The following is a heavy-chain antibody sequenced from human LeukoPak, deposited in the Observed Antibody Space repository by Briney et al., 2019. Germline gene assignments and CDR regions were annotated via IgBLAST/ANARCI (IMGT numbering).Heavy chain of an antibody. CDR1: GFTFSSYW. CDR3: ARSPGSTVKYYYYYGMDV. V-gene: IGHV3-74*01. J-gene: IGHJ6*02. D-gene: IGHD2-2*01. Sequence: GGSLRLSCAASGFTFSSYWMHWVRQAPGKGLVWVSRINSDGSSTSYADSVKGRFTISRDNAKNTLYLQMNSLRAEDTAVYYCARSPGSTVKYYYYYGMDVWGQGTTVTVSS. CDR2: INSDGSST.